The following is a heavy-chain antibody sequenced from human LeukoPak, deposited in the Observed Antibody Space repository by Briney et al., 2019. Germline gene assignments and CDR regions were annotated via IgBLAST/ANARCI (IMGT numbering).Heavy chain of an antibody. CDR1: GFTFSSYS. V-gene: IGHV3-21*01. CDR3: AIGGTGVAPFDY. Sequence: PGGSLRLSCAASGFTFSSYSMNWVRQAPGKGLEWVSSISSSSSYIYYADSVKGRFTISRDNAKNSLYLQMNSLRAEDTAVYYCAIGGTGVAPFDYWGQGTLVTVSS. J-gene: IGHJ4*02. CDR2: ISSSSSYI. D-gene: IGHD3-16*01.